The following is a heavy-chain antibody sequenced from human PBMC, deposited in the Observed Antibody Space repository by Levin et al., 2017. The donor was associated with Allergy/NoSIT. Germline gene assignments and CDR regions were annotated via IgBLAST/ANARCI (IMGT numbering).Heavy chain of an antibody. CDR1: GFTFSNYW. CDR2: IKPDGSEM. J-gene: IGHJ4*02. D-gene: IGHD2-21*02. V-gene: IGHV3-7*01. CDR3: ARDRAWYSFDS. Sequence: GESLKISCAASGFTFSNYWMDWVRQAPGKGPEWVANIKPDGSEMHYGDAVKGRVTISRDNAKNSLYLQMNSLRVEDTAIYYCARDRAWYSFDSWGQGTLVTVSS.